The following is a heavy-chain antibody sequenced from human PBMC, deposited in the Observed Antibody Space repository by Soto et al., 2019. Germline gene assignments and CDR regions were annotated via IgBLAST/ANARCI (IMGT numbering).Heavy chain of an antibody. CDR2: INHRGST. CDR3: SSDPKKLLWFGESPQSMDV. D-gene: IGHD3-10*01. Sequence: NPSXXXXLTCAVYGGSFSGYYWSWIRQPPGKGLEWIGEINHRGSTNYNPSHKSRDTKSVDTSKNQYSLKLSSVTAADTAVYFCSSDPKKLLWFGESPQSMDVWGQGTTVTVSS. V-gene: IGHV4-34*01. CDR1: GGSFSGYY. J-gene: IGHJ6*02.